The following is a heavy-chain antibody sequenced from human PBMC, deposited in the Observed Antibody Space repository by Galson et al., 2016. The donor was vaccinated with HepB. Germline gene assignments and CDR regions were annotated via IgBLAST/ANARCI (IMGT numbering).Heavy chain of an antibody. D-gene: IGHD2/OR15-2a*01. J-gene: IGHJ4*02. CDR1: GFTFSDHY. V-gene: IGHV3-72*01. CDR2: SRDKAHSYTT. Sequence: SLRLSCAASGFTFSDHYIDWVRQAPGKGLEWVGRSRDKAHSYTTAYAASVKGRFAISRDKSENSLYLQMNSLKTEDTAVYYCSRDFYDGSCHYMDYWGRGTLVTVSS. CDR3: SRDFYDGSCHYMDY.